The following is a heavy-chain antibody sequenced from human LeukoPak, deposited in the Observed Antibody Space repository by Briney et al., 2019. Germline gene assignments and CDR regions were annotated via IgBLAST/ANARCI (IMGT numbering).Heavy chain of an antibody. V-gene: IGHV4-61*02. D-gene: IGHD6-13*01. Sequence: SQTLSLTCTVSGGSISSGSYYWSWIRQPAGTGLEWIGRIYTSGSTNYNPSLKSRVTISVDTSKNQFSLKLSSVAAADTAVYYCARETSSSWNLWGQGTLVTVSS. CDR1: GGSISSGSYY. CDR3: ARETSSSWNL. J-gene: IGHJ5*02. CDR2: IYTSGST.